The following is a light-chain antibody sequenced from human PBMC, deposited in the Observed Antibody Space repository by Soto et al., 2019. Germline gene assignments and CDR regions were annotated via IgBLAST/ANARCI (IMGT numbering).Light chain of an antibody. Sequence: IVLTQSPGTLSLSPGERATLSCGASQSVTNNFLAWYQQKPGQAPRHLIYGASSRATGVPDRFSGSGSGTDFTLTISRLEPGDFAVYYCQQYGTPLFTFGPGTKVDIK. CDR1: QSVTNNF. CDR2: GAS. J-gene: IGKJ3*01. CDR3: QQYGTPLFT. V-gene: IGKV3-20*01.